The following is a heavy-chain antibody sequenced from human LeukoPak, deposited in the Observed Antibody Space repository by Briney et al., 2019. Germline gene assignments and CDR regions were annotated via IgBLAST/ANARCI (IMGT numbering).Heavy chain of an antibody. Sequence: GGSLRLSCAASGFTFSSYSMNWVRQAPGKGLEGVSYSSSSSSTIYYADSVKGRFTISRDNAKNLLYLQMNSLRAEDTAVYYCARGSGSYPLPHDYWGQGTLVTVSS. CDR2: SSSSSSTI. V-gene: IGHV3-48*01. D-gene: IGHD3-10*01. CDR1: GFTFSSYS. CDR3: ARGSGSYPLPHDY. J-gene: IGHJ4*02.